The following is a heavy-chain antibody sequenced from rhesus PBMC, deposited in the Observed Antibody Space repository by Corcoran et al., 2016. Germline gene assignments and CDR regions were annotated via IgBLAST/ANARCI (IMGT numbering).Heavy chain of an antibody. CDR3: ARDGSYGVDS. CDR2: ISYSGST. J-gene: IGHJ6*01. Sequence: QLQLQESGPGLVKPSETLSLTCAVSGYSISSGYGWSWIRHPPGKGLGWIGYISYSGSTSYNPSLKSRVTISRDTSKNQFSLKLSSVTAADTAVYYCARDGSYGVDSWGQGVVVTVSS. D-gene: IGHD1-44*02. V-gene: IGHV4-122*02. CDR1: GYSISSGYG.